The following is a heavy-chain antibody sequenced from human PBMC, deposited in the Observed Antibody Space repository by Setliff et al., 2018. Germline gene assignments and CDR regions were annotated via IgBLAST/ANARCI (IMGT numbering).Heavy chain of an antibody. CDR2: IYASWST. J-gene: IGHJ4*02. CDR3: ARWDYESGNFYADY. D-gene: IGHD3-10*01. Sequence: PSETLSLTCTVSGDSFTSGHYYWSWIRQPAGKGLEWIGHIYASWSTKYNPSLESRVTISLDTSKNQFSLRLSSVTAADTAIYYCARWDYESGNFYADYWGQGTLVTVSS. V-gene: IGHV4-61*09. CDR1: GDSFTSGHYY.